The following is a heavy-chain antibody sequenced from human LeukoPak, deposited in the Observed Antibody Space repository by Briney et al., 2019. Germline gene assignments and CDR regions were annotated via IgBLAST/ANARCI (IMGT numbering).Heavy chain of an antibody. CDR1: GFTFDNYG. CDR2: ISWNSGNI. Sequence: PGGSLRLSCAASGFTFDNYGMHWVRQAPGKGLEWVSGISWNSGNIVYADSVKGRFTISRDNAKNSLYLQMNSLRTEDTALYYCAKVAVRGINGAFDIWGQGTMVTVSS. CDR3: AKVAVRGINGAFDI. J-gene: IGHJ3*02. V-gene: IGHV3-9*01. D-gene: IGHD3-10*01.